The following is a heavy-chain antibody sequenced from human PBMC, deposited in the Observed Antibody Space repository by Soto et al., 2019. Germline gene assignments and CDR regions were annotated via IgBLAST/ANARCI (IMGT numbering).Heavy chain of an antibody. CDR3: ARGWQSAFDI. Sequence: GGSLRLSCAASGFTVSYNYMSWVRQAPGKGLEWVSVIYRGGSTYYANSVTGRFTISRDTSLHLQMNSLKTEDTAIYYCARGWQSAFDIWGQGTMVTVSS. CDR2: IYRGGST. CDR1: GFTVSYNY. D-gene: IGHD6-13*01. V-gene: IGHV3-53*01. J-gene: IGHJ3*02.